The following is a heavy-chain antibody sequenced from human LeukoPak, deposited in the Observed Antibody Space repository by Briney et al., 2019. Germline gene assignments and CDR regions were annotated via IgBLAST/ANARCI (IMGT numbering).Heavy chain of an antibody. CDR3: ARDLRDTMIDRGVFFDY. J-gene: IGHJ4*02. D-gene: IGHD3-22*01. V-gene: IGHV3-48*03. Sequence: PGGSLRLSCAASGFTFSSYEMNWVRQAPGKGLEWVSYISSSGSTIYYADSVKGRFTIPRDNAKNSLYLQMNSLRAEDTAVYYCARDLRDTMIDRGVFFDYWGQGTLVTVSS. CDR2: ISSSGSTI. CDR1: GFTFSSYE.